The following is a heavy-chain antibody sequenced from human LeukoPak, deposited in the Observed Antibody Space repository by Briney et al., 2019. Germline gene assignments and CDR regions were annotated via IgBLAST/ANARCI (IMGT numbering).Heavy chain of an antibody. CDR1: GFTFSSYG. Sequence: PGGSLRLSCAASGFTFSSYGMHWVRQAPGKGLEWVAVISYDGSNKYYADSVKGRFTISRDNSKNTLYLQMNSLRAEDTAVYYWAKAGKAVGAAGDYFDYWGQGTLVTVSS. CDR2: ISYDGSNK. CDR3: AKAGKAVGAAGDYFDY. D-gene: IGHD6-13*01. J-gene: IGHJ4*02. V-gene: IGHV3-30*18.